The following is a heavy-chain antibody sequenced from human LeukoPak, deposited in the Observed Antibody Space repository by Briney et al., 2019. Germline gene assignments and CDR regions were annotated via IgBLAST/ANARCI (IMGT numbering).Heavy chain of an antibody. CDR1: GGSFSGYY. Sequence: PSETLSLTCAVYGGSFSGYYWSWIRQPPGKGLEWIGEIIHSGSTRYNPSLKSRVTISLDTSKNQFSLKLSSVTAADTAVYYCARDRRSYDTSGYYYHYYYYGMDVWGPGTTVTVSS. D-gene: IGHD3-22*01. V-gene: IGHV4-34*12. J-gene: IGHJ6*02. CDR2: IIHSGST. CDR3: ARDRRSYDTSGYYYHYYYYGMDV.